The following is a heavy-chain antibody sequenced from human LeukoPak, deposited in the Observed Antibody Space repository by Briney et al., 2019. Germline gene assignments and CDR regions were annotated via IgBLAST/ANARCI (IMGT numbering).Heavy chain of an antibody. J-gene: IGHJ3*02. Sequence: SQTLSLTCTVSGGSISSGGYYWSWIRQPPGKGLEWIGYIYHSGSTYYNPSLKSRVTISVDRSKNQFSLKLSSVTAADTAVYYCARAGDRDAFDIWGQGTMVTVSS. CDR2: IYHSGST. V-gene: IGHV4-30-2*01. D-gene: IGHD7-27*01. CDR1: GGSISSGGYY. CDR3: ARAGDRDAFDI.